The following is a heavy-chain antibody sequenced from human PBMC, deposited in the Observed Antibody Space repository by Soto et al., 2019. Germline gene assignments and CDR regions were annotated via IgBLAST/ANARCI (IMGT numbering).Heavy chain of an antibody. V-gene: IGHV1-69*06. CDR3: ARAYPWGAAAGTGYYYYGMDV. CDR1: GGTFSSYA. D-gene: IGHD6-13*01. Sequence: SVKVSCKASGGTFSSYAISWVRQAPGQGLEWMGGIIPIFGTANYAQKFQGRVTITADKSTSTAYMGLSSLRSEDTAVYYCARAYPWGAAAGTGYYYYGMDVWGQGTTVTVYS. CDR2: IIPIFGTA. J-gene: IGHJ6*02.